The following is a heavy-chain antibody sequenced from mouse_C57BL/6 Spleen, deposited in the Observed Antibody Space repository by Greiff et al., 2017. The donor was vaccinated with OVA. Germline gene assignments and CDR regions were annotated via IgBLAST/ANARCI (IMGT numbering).Heavy chain of an antibody. CDR3: ASFPYDAMDY. CDR2: ISDGGSYT. CDR1: GFTFSSYA. V-gene: IGHV5-4*03. J-gene: IGHJ4*01. Sequence: DVKLVESGGGLVKPGGSLKLSCAASGFTFSSYAMSWVRKTPEKRLEWVATISDGGSYTYYPDNVKGRFTISRDNAKNNLYLQMSHLKSEDTAMYYCASFPYDAMDYWGQGTSVTVSS.